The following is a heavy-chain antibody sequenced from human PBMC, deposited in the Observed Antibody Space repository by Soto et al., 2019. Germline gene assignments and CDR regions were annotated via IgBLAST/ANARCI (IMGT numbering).Heavy chain of an antibody. CDR3: ARPRKPGAYPNFDY. J-gene: IGHJ4*02. Sequence: HPGGSLRLSCAASGFTFSSYGMHWVRQAPGKGLEWVAVIWYDGSNKYYADSVKGRFTISRDNSKNTLYLQMNSLRAEDTAVYYCARPRKPGAYPNFDYWGQGTLVTVSS. V-gene: IGHV3-33*01. CDR1: GFTFSSYG. D-gene: IGHD3-16*01. CDR2: IWYDGSNK.